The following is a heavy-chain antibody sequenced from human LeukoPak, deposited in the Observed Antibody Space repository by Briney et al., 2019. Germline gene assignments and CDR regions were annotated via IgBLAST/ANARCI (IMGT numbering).Heavy chain of an antibody. CDR2: IYWDDDE. CDR3: AHMGYFDSSGYFRYYFDY. V-gene: IGHV2-5*02. D-gene: IGHD3-22*01. Sequence: ESGPTLVKPTRNLTLTCSFSGFSLTTYGEGVAWIRQPPGKALEWLALIYWDDDERYSPSLRSRLSITKDTSRSQVVLTMANMDPVDTATYYCAHMGYFDSSGYFRYYFDYWGQGTLVTVSS. CDR1: GFSLTTYGEG. J-gene: IGHJ4*02.